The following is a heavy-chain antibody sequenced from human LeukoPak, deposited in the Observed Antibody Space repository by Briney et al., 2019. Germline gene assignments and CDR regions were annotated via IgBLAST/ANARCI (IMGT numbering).Heavy chain of an antibody. J-gene: IGHJ4*02. V-gene: IGHV3-23*01. CDR3: AKDGIGGIYYDSSGYFDN. CDR1: GFTFNNYA. D-gene: IGHD3-22*01. CDR2: ISGSGGST. Sequence: PGGSLRLSCAASGFTFNNYAMSWVRQAPGKGREGVSAISGSGGSTYYADPLKGRFTISRDNSKKKLYLQMNSLRAEDTALYYCAKDGIGGIYYDSSGYFDNWGQGTLVTVSS.